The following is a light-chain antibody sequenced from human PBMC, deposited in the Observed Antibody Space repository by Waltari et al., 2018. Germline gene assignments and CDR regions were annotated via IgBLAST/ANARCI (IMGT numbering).Light chain of an antibody. CDR1: QSVSSSD. V-gene: IGKV3-20*01. J-gene: IGKJ2*01. CDR2: GAS. CDR3: QQYGASPPYT. Sequence: EIVLTQSPDTLSLSPGERATLSCRASQSVSSSDLAWYQQKPGQAPRLLIYGASNRATVFPDRFSGSGSGTDFTLTINRLEPEDFAVYYCQQYGASPPYTFGQGTKLEIK.